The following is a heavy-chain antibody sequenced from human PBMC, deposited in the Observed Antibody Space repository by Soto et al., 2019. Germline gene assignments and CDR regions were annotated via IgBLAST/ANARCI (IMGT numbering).Heavy chain of an antibody. Sequence: ASETLSLTCTVSGGSISSYYWSWIRQPPGKGLEWIGYIYYSGSTNYNPSLKSRVTISVDTSKNQFSLKLSSVTAADTAVYYCARDHYYMDVWGKGTTVTVSS. CDR3: ARDHYYMDV. CDR1: GGSISSYY. CDR2: IYYSGST. V-gene: IGHV4-59*01. J-gene: IGHJ6*03.